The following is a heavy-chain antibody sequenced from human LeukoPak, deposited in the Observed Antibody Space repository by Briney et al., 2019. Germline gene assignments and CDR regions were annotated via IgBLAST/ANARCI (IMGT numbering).Heavy chain of an antibody. CDR3: ALSGWSTPYYFDY. V-gene: IGHV3-53*01. J-gene: IGHJ4*02. CDR2: IYSGGST. D-gene: IGHD6-19*01. CDR1: GFTLSSNY. Sequence: PGGSLRLSCAASGFTLSSNYMSWVRQAPGKGLEWVSVIYSGGSTYYADSVKGRFTISRDNSKNTLYLQMNSLRAEDTAVYYCALSGWSTPYYFDYWGQGTLVTVSS.